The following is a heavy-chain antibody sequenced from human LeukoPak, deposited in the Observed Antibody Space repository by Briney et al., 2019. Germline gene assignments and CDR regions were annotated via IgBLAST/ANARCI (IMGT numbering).Heavy chain of an antibody. V-gene: IGHV3-48*04. CDR2: IRSSSSTI. J-gene: IGHJ4*02. Sequence: PGGSLRLSCAASGFTFSSYSMNWVRQAPGKGLEWVSYIRSSSSTIYYADSVKGRFTISRDNAKNSLYLQMNSLRAEDTAVYYCARGSSSWYILADLVGYYFEHWGQGTLVTVSS. D-gene: IGHD6-13*01. CDR3: ARGSSSWYILADLVGYYFEH. CDR1: GFTFSSYS.